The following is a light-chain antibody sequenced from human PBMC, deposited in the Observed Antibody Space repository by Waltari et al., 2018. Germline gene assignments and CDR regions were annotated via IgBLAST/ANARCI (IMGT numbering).Light chain of an antibody. CDR1: GSNLGYDY. Sequence: QSVLTQPPSVSAAPGQKVTISCPGSGSNLGYDYVSWYQQLPGTAPKVLIYDNDERPSGIPERFSGSKSGTSAALGITGLQTGDEAYYYCGTWDHSLHGLVFGGGTKLTVL. CDR2: DND. V-gene: IGLV1-51*01. CDR3: GTWDHSLHGLV. J-gene: IGLJ2*01.